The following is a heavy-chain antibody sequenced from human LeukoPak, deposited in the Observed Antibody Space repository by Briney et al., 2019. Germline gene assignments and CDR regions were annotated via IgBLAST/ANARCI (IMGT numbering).Heavy chain of an antibody. V-gene: IGHV3-23*01. D-gene: IGHD2-2*02. J-gene: IGHJ4*02. CDR2: ISGSGGST. CDR1: GFTFSSYA. Sequence: GGSLRLSCAASGFTFSSYAMSWVRQAPGKGLEWVSAISGSGGSTYYADSVKGRFTISRDNSKNTLYLQMNSLRAEDTAVYYCAKDSSPFIVVVPAAIWHWGQGTLVTVSS. CDR3: AKDSSPFIVVVPAAIWH.